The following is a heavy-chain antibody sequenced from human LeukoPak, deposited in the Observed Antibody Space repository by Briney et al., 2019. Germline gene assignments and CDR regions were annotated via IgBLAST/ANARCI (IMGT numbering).Heavy chain of an antibody. Sequence: PGGSDILYWASFGLTFISYWMSSARHAARKGLDGVANIKQDGSQKQYVHSVKGRLTISRDNAKNSLYLKMNSLRDEDTALYYCARGSSSWYGSRLWFDTWGQGTLVTVSS. CDR3: ARGSSSWYGSRLWFDT. D-gene: IGHD6-13*01. CDR2: IKQDGSQK. CDR1: GLTFISYW. V-gene: IGHV3-7*03. J-gene: IGHJ5*02.